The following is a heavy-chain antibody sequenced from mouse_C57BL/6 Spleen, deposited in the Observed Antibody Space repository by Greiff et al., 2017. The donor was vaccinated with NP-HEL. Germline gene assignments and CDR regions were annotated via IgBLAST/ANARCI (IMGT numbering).Heavy chain of an antibody. CDR1: GYTFTSYW. D-gene: IGHD1-1*01. V-gene: IGHV1-7*01. CDR2: INPSSGYT. CDR3: ARWRTTVVATWERYVDV. J-gene: IGHJ1*03. Sequence: VQLQQSGAELAKPGASVKLSCKASGYTFTSYWMHWVKQRPGQGLEWIGYINPSSGYTKYNQKFKDKATLTADKSSSTAYMQLSSLTYEDSAVYYCARWRTTVVATWERYVDVWGTGTTVTVSS.